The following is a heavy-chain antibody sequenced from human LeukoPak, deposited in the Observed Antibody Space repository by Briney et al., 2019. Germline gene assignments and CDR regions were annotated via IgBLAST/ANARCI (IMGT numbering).Heavy chain of an antibody. CDR2: IYHRGST. CDR3: ARGAEYYAIWRGYAGYSDY. D-gene: IGHD3-3*01. CDR1: GYSISNGYY. Sequence: SETLSLTCTVSGYSISNGYYWGWIRQPPGKGLEWFGSIYHRGSTYYNPSLRSRVTISLDRSKKKFSLKLTSVTAADTAVYFCARGAEYYAIWRGYAGYSDYWGQGIPVTVSS. J-gene: IGHJ4*02. V-gene: IGHV4-38-2*02.